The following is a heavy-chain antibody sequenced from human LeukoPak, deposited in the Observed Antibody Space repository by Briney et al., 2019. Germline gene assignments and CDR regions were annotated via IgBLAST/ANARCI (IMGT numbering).Heavy chain of an antibody. CDR2: IYYSGST. CDR1: GGSVSSATYY. Sequence: SETLSLTCTVSGGSVSSATYYWAWIRLPPGKGLEWIGSIYYSGSTYYNPSLKSPVTISVDTSKNQFSLKLSSVTAADTAVYHCARHGHHGKYDFWGQGTLVTVSS. D-gene: IGHD4-23*01. J-gene: IGHJ4*02. CDR3: ARHGHHGKYDF. V-gene: IGHV4-39*01.